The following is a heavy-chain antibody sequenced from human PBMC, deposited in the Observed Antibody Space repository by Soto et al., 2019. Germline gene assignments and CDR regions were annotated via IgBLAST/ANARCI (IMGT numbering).Heavy chain of an antibody. V-gene: IGHV3-30-3*01. CDR3: ARDLAVITYYYYYGMDV. CDR1: GFTFSSYA. J-gene: IGHJ6*02. D-gene: IGHD3-16*02. Sequence: PGGSLRLSCAASGFTFSSYAMHWVRQAPGKGLEWVAVISYDGSNKYYADSVKGRFTISRDNSKNTLYLQMNSLRAEDTAVYYCARDLAVITYYYYYGMDVWGQGTTVTVSS. CDR2: ISYDGSNK.